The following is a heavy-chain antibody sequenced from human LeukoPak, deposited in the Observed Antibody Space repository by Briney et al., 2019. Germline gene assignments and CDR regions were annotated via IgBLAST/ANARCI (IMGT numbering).Heavy chain of an antibody. V-gene: IGHV3-30*18. CDR1: GFTFSSYG. J-gene: IGHJ6*03. CDR3: AKDQGYCSSTSCYGDYYYMDV. D-gene: IGHD2-2*01. Sequence: GGSLRLSCAASGFTFSSYGMHWVRQAPGKGLEWVAVISYDGSNKYYADSVKGRFTISRDNSKNTPYLQMNSLRAEDTAVYYCAKDQGYCSSTSCYGDYYYMDVWGKGTTVTVSS. CDR2: ISYDGSNK.